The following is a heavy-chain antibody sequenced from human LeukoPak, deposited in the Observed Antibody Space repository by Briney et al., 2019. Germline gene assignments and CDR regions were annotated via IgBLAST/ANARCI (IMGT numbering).Heavy chain of an antibody. CDR1: GYTFTGYY. D-gene: IGHD6-13*01. V-gene: IGHV1-2*02. Sequence: ASVKVSCKASGYTFTGYYIHWVRQAPGQGLEWMAWINPDSGDSYSAPKFQGRVTMTRNTSISTAYMELSSLRSEDTAVYYCVRGDSSSWYYHDYWGQGTLVTVSS. J-gene: IGHJ4*02. CDR3: VRGDSSSWYYHDY. CDR2: INPDSGDS.